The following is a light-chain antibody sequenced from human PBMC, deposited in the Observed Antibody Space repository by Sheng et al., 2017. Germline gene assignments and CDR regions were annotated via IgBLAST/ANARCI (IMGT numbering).Light chain of an antibody. J-gene: IGLJ3*02. V-gene: IGLV3-1*01. CDR1: KLGNKY. CDR2: QDG. CDR3: QVWDVSNVV. Sequence: SYELTQPPSVTVSPGQTATITCSGEKLGNKYVSWYQQKSGQSPLLVIFQDGRRPSGIPERFSGSNSGNTAALAISGTQITDEADYYCQVWDVSNVVFGGGDQTDRP.